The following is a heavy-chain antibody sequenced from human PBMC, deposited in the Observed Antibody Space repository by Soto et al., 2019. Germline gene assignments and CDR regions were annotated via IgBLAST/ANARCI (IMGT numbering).Heavy chain of an antibody. Sequence: QVHLVQSRAEVKKPGASVQVSCKASGYTFTTYGIAWVRQAPGQGLEWLGWISAYNGNTNYAQKFQGRVTMTTETSTNTAYREVRSLRSDDTAVYYCARDKGSKAWYYFFDFWGQGTLVTVSS. CDR2: ISAYNGNT. D-gene: IGHD1-26*01. CDR1: GYTFTTYG. J-gene: IGHJ4*02. V-gene: IGHV1-18*01. CDR3: ARDKGSKAWYYFFDF.